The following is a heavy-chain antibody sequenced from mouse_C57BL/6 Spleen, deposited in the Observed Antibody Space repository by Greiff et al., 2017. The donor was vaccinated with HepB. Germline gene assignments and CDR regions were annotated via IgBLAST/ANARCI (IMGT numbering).Heavy chain of an antibody. V-gene: IGHV1-64*01. D-gene: IGHD2-5*01. Sequence: QLQQPGAALVKPGASVKLSCKASGYTFTSYWMHWVKQRPGQGLEWIGMIHPNSGSTNYNEKFKSKATLTVDKSSSTAYMQLSSLTSEDSAVYYCASVTNLYYYAMDYWGQGTSVTVSS. CDR2: IHPNSGST. CDR3: ASVTNLYYYAMDY. J-gene: IGHJ4*01. CDR1: GYTFTSYW.